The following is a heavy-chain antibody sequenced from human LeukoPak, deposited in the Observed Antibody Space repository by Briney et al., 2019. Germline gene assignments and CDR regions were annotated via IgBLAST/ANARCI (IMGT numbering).Heavy chain of an antibody. CDR1: GYTLTELS. CDR3: ASLPGSGWSPHLLDY. V-gene: IGHV1-24*01. D-gene: IGHD6-19*01. CDR2: FDPEDGET. J-gene: IGHJ4*02. Sequence: ASVKVSCKVSGYTLTELSMHWVRQAPGKGLEWMGGFDPEDGETIYAQKFQGRVTMTEDTSTDTVYMELSSLRSEDTAVYYCASLPGSGWSPHLLDYWGQGTLVTVSS.